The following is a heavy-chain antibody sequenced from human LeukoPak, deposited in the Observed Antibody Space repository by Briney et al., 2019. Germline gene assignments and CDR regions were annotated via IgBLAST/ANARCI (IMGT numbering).Heavy chain of an antibody. CDR1: GFTFSTFA. Sequence: GGSLRLSCAASGFTFSTFAMIWVRQAPGKGLMWVSRIKTDGSSTSYADSVKGRFTISRDNAKNTLYLQMNSLRVEDTAVYYCARDRGGATGYFDYWGQGTLVTVSS. J-gene: IGHJ4*02. CDR3: ARDRGGATGYFDY. D-gene: IGHD1-26*01. CDR2: IKTDGSST. V-gene: IGHV3-74*01.